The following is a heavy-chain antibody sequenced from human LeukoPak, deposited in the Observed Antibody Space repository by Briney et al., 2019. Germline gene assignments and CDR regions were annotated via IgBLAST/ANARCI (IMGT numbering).Heavy chain of an antibody. CDR3: AREARYYDILTGYVAFDI. CDR2: IYYSGST. D-gene: IGHD3-9*01. V-gene: IGHV4-59*01. CDR1: GGSISSYY. J-gene: IGHJ3*02. Sequence: PSETLSLTCTVSGGSISSYYWSWIRQPPGKGLEWIGYIYYSGSTNYNPSLKSRVTISVDTSKNQFSLKLSSVTAADTAVYYCAREARYYDILTGYVAFDIWGQGTMVTVSS.